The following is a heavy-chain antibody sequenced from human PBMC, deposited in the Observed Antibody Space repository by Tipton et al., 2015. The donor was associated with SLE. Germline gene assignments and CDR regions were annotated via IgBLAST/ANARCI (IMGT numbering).Heavy chain of an antibody. Sequence: TLSLTCTVSGASISSYSWSWIRQSPGKGLEWIGYIYYSGSTNYNPSLKSRVTISVDTSKNQFSLKLSSVTAADTAVYYCARGRAYDFWKGPFDYWGQGTLVTVSS. J-gene: IGHJ4*02. D-gene: IGHD3-3*01. CDR3: ARGRAYDFWKGPFDY. CDR2: IYYSGST. V-gene: IGHV4-59*12. CDR1: GASISSYS.